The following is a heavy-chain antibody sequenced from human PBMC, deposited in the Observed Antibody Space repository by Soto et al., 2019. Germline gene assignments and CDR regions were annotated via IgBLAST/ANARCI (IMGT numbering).Heavy chain of an antibody. J-gene: IGHJ6*02. CDR3: ARPATTRRYYYGSGSYYNFPDYYYYYGMDV. V-gene: IGHV1-69*13. Sequence: ASVKVSCKASGGTFSSYAISWVRQAPGQGLEWMGGIIPIFGTANYAQKFQGRVTITADESTSTAYMELSSLSSEDTAVYYCARPATTRRYYYGSGSYYNFPDYYYYYGMDVWGQGTTVTVSS. CDR1: GGTFSSYA. CDR2: IIPIFGTA. D-gene: IGHD3-10*01.